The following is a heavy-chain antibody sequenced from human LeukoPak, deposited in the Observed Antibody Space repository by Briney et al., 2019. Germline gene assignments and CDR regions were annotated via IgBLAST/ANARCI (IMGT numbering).Heavy chain of an antibody. CDR1: GYTFSSYY. CDR3: ARAGIAAAGRPFDF. Sequence: ASVKVSCKAAGYTFSSYYMHWVRQAPGQGLEWMGITNPSGGTKTYAQKFQGRVTTTGDTSTSSIYMELSSLRSEDTAVYYCARAGIAAAGRPFDFWGQGTLVTVSS. D-gene: IGHD6-13*01. CDR2: TNPSGGTK. J-gene: IGHJ4*02. V-gene: IGHV1-46*01.